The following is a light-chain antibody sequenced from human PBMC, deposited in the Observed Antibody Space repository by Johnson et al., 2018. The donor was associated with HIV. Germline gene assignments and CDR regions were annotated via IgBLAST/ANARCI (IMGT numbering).Light chain of an antibody. Sequence: QSVLTQPPSVSAAPGQKVTISCSGNSSSIGNDYISWYQQLPGTAPKVLIYDNYQRPLGIPDRFSASKSGTSATLVITGLQTWDEADYYCGTWDSSLSAPYVFGTGTKVTVL. J-gene: IGLJ1*01. CDR2: DNY. V-gene: IGLV1-51*01. CDR1: SSSIGNDY. CDR3: GTWDSSLSAPYV.